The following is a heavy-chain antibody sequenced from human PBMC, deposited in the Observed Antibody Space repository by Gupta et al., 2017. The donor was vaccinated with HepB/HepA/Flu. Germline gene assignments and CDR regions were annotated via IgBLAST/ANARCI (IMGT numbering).Heavy chain of an antibody. CDR3: ARDRSPSIVGALNWFDP. CDR1: GSTFIYYY. CDR2: ISSSGSTI. J-gene: IGHJ5*02. V-gene: IGHV3-11*01. Sequence: LRLVYPGEAWAKLVGSLRPSGAASGSTFIYYYMSWIRQAQGKGLEWVSYISSSGSTIYYADSVKGRVTISRDKAKNSLYLQMNSLRAEDTAVYYCARDRSPSIVGALNWFDPWGQGTLVTVSS. D-gene: IGHD1-26*01.